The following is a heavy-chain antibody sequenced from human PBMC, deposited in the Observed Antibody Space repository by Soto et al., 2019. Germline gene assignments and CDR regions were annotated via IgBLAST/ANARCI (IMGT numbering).Heavy chain of an antibody. J-gene: IGHJ4*02. CDR3: ARSHGDRYYFDY. Sequence: PSETLSLTCAVYGGSFSGYYWSWIRQPPGKGLEWIGEINHSGSTNYNPSLKSRVTISVDTSKNQFSLKLSSVTAADTAVYYCARSHGDRYYFDYWGQGTLVTVSS. CDR1: GGSFSGYY. CDR2: INHSGST. V-gene: IGHV4-34*01.